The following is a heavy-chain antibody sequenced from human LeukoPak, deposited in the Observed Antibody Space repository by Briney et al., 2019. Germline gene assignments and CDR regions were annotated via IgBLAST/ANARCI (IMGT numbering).Heavy chain of an antibody. CDR2: IHYSGST. V-gene: IGHV4-59*08. D-gene: IGHD6-19*01. CDR3: ARRLAVTGRYYFDY. CDR1: GGSISTYF. Sequence: PSETLSLTCTVSGGSISTYFWNWIRQPPGKGLEWIAYIHYSGSTNYNPSLKSRVTISVDTSKNQFSLKLTSVTAADTAVYYCARRLAVTGRYYFDYWGPGTLVTVSS. J-gene: IGHJ4*02.